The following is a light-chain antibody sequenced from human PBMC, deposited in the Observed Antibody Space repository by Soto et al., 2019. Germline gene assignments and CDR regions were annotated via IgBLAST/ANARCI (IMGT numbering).Light chain of an antibody. CDR1: SSDVGGYNY. Sequence: QSVLTQPASVSGSPGQSITISCTGTSSDVGGYNYVSWYQQHPGKAPKLMIYDVSNRPSGVSNRFSGSKSGNTASLNISGLQAEDEADYYCSSYTSSRTPVFGTGTKLTVL. J-gene: IGLJ1*01. CDR2: DVS. CDR3: SSYTSSRTPV. V-gene: IGLV2-14*01.